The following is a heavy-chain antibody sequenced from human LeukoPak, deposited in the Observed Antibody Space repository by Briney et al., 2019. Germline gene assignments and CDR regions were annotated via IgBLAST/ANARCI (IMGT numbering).Heavy chain of an antibody. J-gene: IGHJ3*02. CDR1: GYTFTSYG. D-gene: IGHD4-17*01. CDR3: ARASPTYGDYGDAFDI. CDR2: INPSGGST. V-gene: IGHV1-46*01. Sequence: ASVKVSCKASGYTFTSYGIGWVRQAPGQGLEWMGIINPSGGSTSYAQKFQGRVTMTRDTSTSTVYMELSSLRSEDTAVYYCARASPTYGDYGDAFDIWGQGTMVTVSS.